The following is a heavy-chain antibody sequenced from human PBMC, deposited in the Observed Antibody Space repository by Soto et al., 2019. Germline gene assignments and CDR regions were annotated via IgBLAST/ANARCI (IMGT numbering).Heavy chain of an antibody. V-gene: IGHV4-34*08. J-gene: IGHJ5*02. CDR3: AMGYYYDSSGYDYPWFDP. D-gene: IGHD3-22*01. CDR1: AGTISGYY. Sequence: SETMSLPWAPYAGTISGYYRSWHRLHPRPGLEWIGETNHSGSTNYNPSLKSRVTISVDASTNQFSLKLSSVTGAGTAAYYCAMGYYYDSSGYDYPWFDPWGQGTLVAVS. CDR2: TNHSGST.